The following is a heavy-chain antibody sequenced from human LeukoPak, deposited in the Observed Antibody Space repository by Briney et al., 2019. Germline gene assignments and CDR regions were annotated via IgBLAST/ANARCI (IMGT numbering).Heavy chain of an antibody. Sequence: GGSLRLSCAASGFTFSHYAMNWVRQAPGKGLEWVSGVSGGGDSAYYADSVKCRFTISKDNSKNTLYLQMNSLRVEDTAVYYCAMASSGWIDYWGQGTLVTVSS. D-gene: IGHD6-19*01. CDR3: AMASSGWIDY. V-gene: IGHV3-23*01. CDR2: VSGGGDSA. J-gene: IGHJ4*02. CDR1: GFTFSHYA.